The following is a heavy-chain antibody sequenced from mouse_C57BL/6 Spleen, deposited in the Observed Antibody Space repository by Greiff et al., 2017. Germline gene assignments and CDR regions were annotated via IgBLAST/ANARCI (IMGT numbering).Heavy chain of an antibody. CDR2: INPYNGDT. CDR3: ARTSSYYYGRSYDFAKGD. CDR1: GYSFTGYF. D-gene: IGHD1-1*01. Sequence: VQLQQSGPELVKPGDSVKISCKASGYSFTGYFMNWVLQSHGKSLEWIGRINPYNGDTFYNQKFKGKATLTVDNSSSTAHMELRSLTSEDSAVYYSARTSSYYYGRSYDFAKGDGCQGTSGAV. J-gene: IGHJ4*01. V-gene: IGHV1-20*01.